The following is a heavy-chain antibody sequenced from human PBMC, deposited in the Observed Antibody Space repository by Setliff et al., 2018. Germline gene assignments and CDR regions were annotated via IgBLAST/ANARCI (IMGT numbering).Heavy chain of an antibody. CDR3: AKGGYSGSHYFDS. D-gene: IGHD1-26*01. CDR2: ISGSGGST. V-gene: IGHV3-23*01. J-gene: IGHJ4*02. Sequence: GSLRLSCAASGFTFSSYSMNWVRQAPGKGLEWVSSISGSGGSTYYADSVKGRFTISRDNSNNPLYLQMNSLRAEDTAIYYCAKGGYSGSHYFDSWGQGTLVTVSS. CDR1: GFTFSSYS.